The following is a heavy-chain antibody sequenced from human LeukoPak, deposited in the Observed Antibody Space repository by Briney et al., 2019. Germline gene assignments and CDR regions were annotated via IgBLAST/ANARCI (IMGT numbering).Heavy chain of an antibody. Sequence: GGSLRLSCAASGFTFSDHYMSWIRQAPGKGLEWVSYISSSGNTIYYADSVKGRFTISRDNAKNSLYLQMNSLRDEDTAVYYCARLCAGGGDCYSGDYWGQGTLVTVSS. CDR3: ARLCAGGGDCYSGDY. J-gene: IGHJ4*02. D-gene: IGHD2-21*02. CDR2: ISSSGNTI. CDR1: GFTFSDHY. V-gene: IGHV3-11*04.